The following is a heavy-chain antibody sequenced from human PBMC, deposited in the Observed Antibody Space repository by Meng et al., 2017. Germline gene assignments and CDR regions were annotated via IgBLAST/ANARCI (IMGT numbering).Heavy chain of an antibody. V-gene: IGHV1-3*01. Sequence: ASVMVSCKASGYTFSSYAMHWGRQAPGQRLEWMGWINAGNGNTKYSQKFQGRVTITRDTSARTAYMELSSLRYEVTAVYYCARDYYDRSGYHYFDYWGQGTLVTVSS. D-gene: IGHD3-22*01. CDR2: INAGNGNT. CDR1: GYTFSSYA. J-gene: IGHJ4*02. CDR3: ARDYYDRSGYHYFDY.